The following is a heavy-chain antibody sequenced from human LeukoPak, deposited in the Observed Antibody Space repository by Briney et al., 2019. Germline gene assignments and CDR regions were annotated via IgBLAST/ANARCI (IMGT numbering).Heavy chain of an antibody. CDR2: INPSGGST. D-gene: IGHD6-19*01. V-gene: IGHV1-46*01. CDR1: GYTFTSYD. Sequence: ASVKVSCKASGYTFTSYDINWVRQAPGQGLEWMGIINPSGGSTSYAQKFQGRVTMTRDTSTSTVYMELSSLRSEDTAVYYCARLESSGWYKWFDPWGQGTLVTVSS. CDR3: ARLESSGWYKWFDP. J-gene: IGHJ5*02.